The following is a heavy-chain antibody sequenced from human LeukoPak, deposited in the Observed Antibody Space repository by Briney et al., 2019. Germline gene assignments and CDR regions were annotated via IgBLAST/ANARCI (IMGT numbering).Heavy chain of an antibody. CDR2: FDPEDGET. CDR1: GYTLTELS. V-gene: IGHV1-24*01. J-gene: IGHJ6*04. CDR3: ATPRTGGYCSSTSCYYYYGMDV. Sequence: ASVKVSCKVSGYTLTELSMHWVRQAPGKGLEWMGGFDPEDGETIYARKFQGRVTMTEDTSTDTAYMELSSLRSEDTAVYYCATPRTGGYCSSTSCYYYYGMDVWGKGTTVTVTS. D-gene: IGHD2-2*01.